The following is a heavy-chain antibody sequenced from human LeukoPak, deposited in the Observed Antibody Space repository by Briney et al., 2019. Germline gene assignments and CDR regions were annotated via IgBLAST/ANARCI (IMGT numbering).Heavy chain of an antibody. D-gene: IGHD5-24*01. Sequence: SETLSLTCTVSGGSISSSSCYWGWIRQPPGKGLEWIGSIYYSGSTYYNPSLKSRVTISVDTSKNQFSLKLSSVTAADTAVYYCARNRRVVQMAQYYYYMDVWGKGTTVTVSS. J-gene: IGHJ6*03. CDR1: GGSISSSSCY. V-gene: IGHV4-39*07. CDR3: ARNRRVVQMAQYYYYMDV. CDR2: IYYSGST.